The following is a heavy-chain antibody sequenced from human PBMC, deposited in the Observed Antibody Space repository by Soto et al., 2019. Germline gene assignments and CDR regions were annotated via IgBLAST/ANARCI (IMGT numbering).Heavy chain of an antibody. V-gene: IGHV4-39*01. CDR2: IYYSGST. D-gene: IGHD3-3*01. Sequence: LACAVSRGSVYITIYSGCLIRQPPGKGLEWIGSIYYSGSTYYNPSLKSRVTISVDTSKNQFSLKLSSVTAADTAVYYCARHGECHYALWSGHYETNWLDPWVKGTLVT. CDR3: ARHGECHYALWSGHYETNWLDP. CDR1: RGSVYITIYS. J-gene: IGHJ5*02.